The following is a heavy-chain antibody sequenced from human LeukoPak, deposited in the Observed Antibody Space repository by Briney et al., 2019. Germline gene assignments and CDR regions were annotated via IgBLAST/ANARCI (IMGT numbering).Heavy chain of an antibody. CDR1: GFTFSSHW. CDR2: IWYDGSNK. J-gene: IGHJ4*02. V-gene: IGHV3-33*08. CDR3: ARDTWDYYDSSGYDY. Sequence: GGSLRLSCAASGFTFSSHWMHWVRQAPGKGLEWVAVIWYDGSNKYYADSVKGRFTISRDNSKNTLYLQMNSLRAEDTAVYYCARDTWDYYDSSGYDYWGQGTLVTVSS. D-gene: IGHD3-22*01.